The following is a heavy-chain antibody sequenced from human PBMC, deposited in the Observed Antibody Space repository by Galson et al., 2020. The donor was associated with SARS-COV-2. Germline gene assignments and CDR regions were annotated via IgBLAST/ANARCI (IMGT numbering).Heavy chain of an antibody. Sequence: GGSLRLSCAGAGFTFSNSAMHWVRQAPGQGLEWVAVVWSDGTNKYYADSVKGRFTISRDTSKNTLYLQMNSLTAEDTALYYCAKGGAVAGIRGIDYWGQGTLVTVSS. V-gene: IGHV3-33*06. CDR1: GFTFSNSA. D-gene: IGHD6-19*01. CDR3: AKGGAVAGIRGIDY. CDR2: VWSDGTNK. J-gene: IGHJ4*02.